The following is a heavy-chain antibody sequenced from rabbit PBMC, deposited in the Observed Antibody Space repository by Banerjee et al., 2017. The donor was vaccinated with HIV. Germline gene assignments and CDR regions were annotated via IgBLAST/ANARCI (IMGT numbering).Heavy chain of an antibody. V-gene: IGHV1S40*01. J-gene: IGHJ6*01. CDR1: GFSFSSSYY. CDR3: ARGALYATGSGYYSL. D-gene: IGHD1-1*01. Sequence: QSLEESGGDLVKPGASLTLTCTASGFSFSSSYYMCWVRQAPGKGLEWIACIYGGSSGSTYYASWAKGRFTISKTSSTTVTLQMTSLTAADTATYFCARGALYATGSGYYSLWGQGTLITVS. CDR2: IYGGSSGST.